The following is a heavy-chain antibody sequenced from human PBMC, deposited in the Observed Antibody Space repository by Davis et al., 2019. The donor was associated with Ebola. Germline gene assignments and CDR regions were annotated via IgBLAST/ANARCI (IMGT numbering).Heavy chain of an antibody. J-gene: IGHJ6*02. Sequence: PGGSLRLSCAASGFTFSSYGMHWVRQAPGKGLEWVAFIRYDGSNKYYADSVKGRFTISRDNSKNTLYLQMNSLRAEDTAVYYCANSYSNFYGMDVWGQGTTVTVSS. CDR3: ANSYSNFYGMDV. CDR2: IRYDGSNK. D-gene: IGHD4-11*01. V-gene: IGHV3-30*02. CDR1: GFTFSSYG.